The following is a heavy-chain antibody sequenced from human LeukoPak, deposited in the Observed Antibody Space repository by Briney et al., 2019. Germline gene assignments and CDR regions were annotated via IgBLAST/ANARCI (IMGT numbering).Heavy chain of an antibody. D-gene: IGHD6-13*01. Sequence: ASVKVSCKASGYTFRIYGFSWVRQAPGQGLEWMGIINPSGGSTSYAQKFQGRVTMTRDTSTSTVYMELSSLRSEDTAVYYCARERLSTWGQGTMVTVSS. V-gene: IGHV1-46*01. J-gene: IGHJ3*01. CDR1: GYTFRIYG. CDR2: INPSGGST. CDR3: ARERLST.